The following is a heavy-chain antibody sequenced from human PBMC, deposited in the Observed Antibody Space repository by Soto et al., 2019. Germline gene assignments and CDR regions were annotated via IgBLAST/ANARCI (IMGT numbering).Heavy chain of an antibody. J-gene: IGHJ4*02. V-gene: IGHV4-30-4*01. Sequence: QVQLQESGPGLVKPSQTLSLTCTVSGGSISSGDYYWSWIRQPPGKGLEWIGYIYYSGSTYYNPSLKSRVTISVDTSKNKFSRKLSSVTAADTAVYYCARVKEEGYCSSTSCYTLFDYWGQGTLVTVSS. CDR3: ARVKEEGYCSSTSCYTLFDY. D-gene: IGHD2-2*02. CDR2: IYYSGST. CDR1: GGSISSGDYY.